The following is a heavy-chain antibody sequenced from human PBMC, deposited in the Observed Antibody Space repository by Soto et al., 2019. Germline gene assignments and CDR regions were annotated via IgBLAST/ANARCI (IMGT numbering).Heavy chain of an antibody. D-gene: IGHD6-19*01. CDR3: ARESGIAMAGTDIDY. CDR1: GFTFSRYW. Sequence: EVQLVESGGGLVQPGGSLRLSCAASGFTFSRYWMSWVRQAPGKGLEWVANIKQDGSEKYYVDSMKGRFTISRDNAKNSLYLQMKSLRAEDTAVYYCARESGIAMAGTDIDYWGQGTLVTVSS. V-gene: IGHV3-7*03. J-gene: IGHJ4*02. CDR2: IKQDGSEK.